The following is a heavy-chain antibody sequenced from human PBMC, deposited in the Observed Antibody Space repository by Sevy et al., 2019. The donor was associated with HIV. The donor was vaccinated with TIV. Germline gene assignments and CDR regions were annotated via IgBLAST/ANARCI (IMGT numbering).Heavy chain of an antibody. V-gene: IGHV3-21*01. J-gene: IGHJ4*02. D-gene: IGHD5-12*01. CDR3: ARGRGGYSGYDYFDY. CDR2: ISSSRSYI. Sequence: GGSLRLSCAASGFTFSSYSMNWVRQAPGKGLEWASSISSSRSYIYYADSVKGRFTMSRDTARNSLYLQMNSLGAEDTAVYYCARGRGGYSGYDYFDYWGQGTLVTVSS. CDR1: GFTFSSYS.